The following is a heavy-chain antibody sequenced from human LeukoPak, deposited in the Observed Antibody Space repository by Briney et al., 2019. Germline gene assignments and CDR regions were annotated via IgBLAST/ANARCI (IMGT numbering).Heavy chain of an antibody. CDR1: GFTVSSNY. CDR2: MSRSSNYI. CDR3: ATDIVVVPAS. Sequence: GGSLRLSCAASGFTVSSNYMSWVRQAPGTGLEWVSSMSRSSNYIYYADSVKGRFTISRDNAKNSLYLQMNSLRAEDTAVYYCATDIVVVPASWGQGTLVTVSS. J-gene: IGHJ5*02. D-gene: IGHD2-2*01. V-gene: IGHV3-21*01.